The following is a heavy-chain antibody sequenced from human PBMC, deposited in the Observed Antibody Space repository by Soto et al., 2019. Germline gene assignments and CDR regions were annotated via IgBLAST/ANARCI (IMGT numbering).Heavy chain of an antibody. CDR2: INPSGGST. Sequence: GALVKASCKASGYTFTRYCMHWVRQAPRQGVEGMGIINPSGGSTSYAQKFQGRVTTTRDTSTSTVYMELSSLRSEDTSVYSCAIKPPRSGLDYWGQGTLVNVSS. CDR3: AIKPPRSGLDY. J-gene: IGHJ4*02. D-gene: IGHD6-19*01. CDR1: GYTFTRYC. V-gene: IGHV1-46*01.